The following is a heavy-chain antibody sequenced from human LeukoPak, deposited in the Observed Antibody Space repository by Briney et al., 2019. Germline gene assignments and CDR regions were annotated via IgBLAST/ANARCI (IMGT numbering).Heavy chain of an antibody. CDR1: GFTFSSYS. J-gene: IGHJ6*02. Sequence: GGSLRLSCAASGFTFSSYSMNWVRQAPGKGLEWVSSISSSSSYIYYADSVKGRFTISRDNAKNSLYLQMNSLRAEDTAVYYCAKVAGYYDYYYYGMDVWGQGTTVTVSS. D-gene: IGHD6-19*01. V-gene: IGHV3-21*01. CDR3: AKVAGYYDYYYYGMDV. CDR2: ISSSSSYI.